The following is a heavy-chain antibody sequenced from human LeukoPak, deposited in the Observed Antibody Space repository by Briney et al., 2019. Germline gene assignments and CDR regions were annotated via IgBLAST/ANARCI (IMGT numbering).Heavy chain of an antibody. J-gene: IGHJ2*01. CDR3: ARHLPDGGRLNYYFDL. CDR1: GGSISNYF. V-gene: IGHV4-59*08. CDR2: MYYSGSS. D-gene: IGHD1-7*01. Sequence: SETLSLTCTVSGGSISNYFWSWIRQPPGKGLEWIGHMYYSGSSKYNPSLKSRVTMSIDTAKNQFSLKLSSVTAADTAVYYCARHLPDGGRLNYYFDLWGRGTLVTVSS.